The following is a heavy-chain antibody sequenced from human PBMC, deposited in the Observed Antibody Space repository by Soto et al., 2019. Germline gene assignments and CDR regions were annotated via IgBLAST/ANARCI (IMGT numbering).Heavy chain of an antibody. CDR1: GFTFSNAW. V-gene: IGHV3-15*01. CDR2: IKSKTDGGTT. D-gene: IGHD6-19*01. Sequence: PGGSLRLSCAASGFTFSNAWMSWVRQAPGKGLEWVGRIKSKTDGGTTDYAAPVKGRFTISRDDSKNTLYLQMNSLKTEDTAVYYCTTVGRRGWPRNAFDIWGQGTMVTVSS. CDR3: TTVGRRGWPRNAFDI. J-gene: IGHJ3*02.